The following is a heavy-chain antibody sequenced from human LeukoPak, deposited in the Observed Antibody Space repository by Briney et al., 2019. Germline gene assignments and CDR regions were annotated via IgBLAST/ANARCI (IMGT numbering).Heavy chain of an antibody. CDR1: GYEFTVYY. V-gene: IGHV1-2*02. Sequence: GASVKVSFKASGYEFTVYYMHWVRQAPGQGLEWMGWINPNSGDSHHAQKFQGRVTMTSDTSISTAYMELSRLRSDDTAVYYCAREIGGILVFDYWGQGTLVTVSS. D-gene: IGHD5-18*01. CDR3: AREIGGILVFDY. J-gene: IGHJ4*02. CDR2: INPNSGDS.